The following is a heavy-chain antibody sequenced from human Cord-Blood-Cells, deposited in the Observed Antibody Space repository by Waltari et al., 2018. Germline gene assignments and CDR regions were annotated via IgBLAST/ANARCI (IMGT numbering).Heavy chain of an antibody. CDR1: GASISSGSSY. CDR3: ARGTDSSFDY. J-gene: IGHJ4*02. V-gene: IGHV4-61*09. D-gene: IGHD6-13*01. Sequence: QVQLQESGPGLVKPSQTLSLTCPVSGASISSGSSYWCWIRQPAGKGLEWIGYIYTSGSTNYNPSLKSRVTISVDTSKNQFSLKLSSVTAADTAVYYCARGTDSSFDYWGQGTLVTVSS. CDR2: IYTSGST.